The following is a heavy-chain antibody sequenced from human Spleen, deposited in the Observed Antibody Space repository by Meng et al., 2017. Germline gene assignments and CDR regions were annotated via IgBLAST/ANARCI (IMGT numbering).Heavy chain of an antibody. J-gene: IGHJ4*02. Sequence: QITLKESGPALVKPTQTLTLTCTFSGFSLRTSRLGVGWIRQPPGKALEWLALIYWNDDKRYRPSLERRLTITKDTSKNQVLLKMANMDPVDTATYYCARTYGTTDYWGQGALVTVSS. D-gene: IGHD2-2*01. V-gene: IGHV2-5*01. CDR1: GFSLRTSRLG. CDR3: ARTYGTTDY. CDR2: IYWNDDK.